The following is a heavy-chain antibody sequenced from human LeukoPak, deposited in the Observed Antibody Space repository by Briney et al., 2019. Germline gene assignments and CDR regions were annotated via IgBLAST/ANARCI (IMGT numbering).Heavy chain of an antibody. CDR1: GYTFTSYA. D-gene: IGHD2-2*01. Sequence: GASVKVSCKASGYTFTSYAMHWVRQAPGQRLEWMGWINAGNGNTKYSQKFQGRVTITRDTSASTAYMELSSLRSEDTAVYYCATELSRGVIPTDNSWGQGTLVTVSA. J-gene: IGHJ4*02. V-gene: IGHV1-3*01. CDR3: ATELSRGVIPTDNS. CDR2: INAGNGNT.